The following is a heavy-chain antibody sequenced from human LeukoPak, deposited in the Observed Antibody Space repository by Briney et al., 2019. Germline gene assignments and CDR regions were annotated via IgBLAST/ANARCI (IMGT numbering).Heavy chain of an antibody. CDR1: GFTFSSNA. V-gene: IGHV3-23*01. CDR3: AIERVRYSGTACYPDAFDI. Sequence: PGGSLRLSCAAPGFTFSSNAMSWVRQAPGKGLEWVSGISDGGGSAYYADSVKGRFTISRDNFINTLYLQMNSLKAEDTAVYYCAIERVRYSGTACYPDAFDIWGQGTMVTVSS. CDR2: ISDGGGSA. D-gene: IGHD2-2*01. J-gene: IGHJ3*02.